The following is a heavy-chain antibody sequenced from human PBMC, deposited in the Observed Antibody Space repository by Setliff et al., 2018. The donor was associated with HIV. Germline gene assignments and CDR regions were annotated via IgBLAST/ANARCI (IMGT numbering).Heavy chain of an antibody. D-gene: IGHD2-2*01. CDR1: GGSFSGYY. V-gene: IGHV4-34*01. J-gene: IGHJ6*02. Sequence: PSETLSLTCAVYGGSFSGYYWSWIRQPPGKGLEWIGEIIHTGSTNYNPSLKSRVTISVDTSKNQFSLRLSSVTAADTAVYYCARGRSCSSSSCYLVYYYYYGMDVWGHGSTVPSP. CDR2: IIHTGST. CDR3: ARGRSCSSSSCYLVYYYYYGMDV.